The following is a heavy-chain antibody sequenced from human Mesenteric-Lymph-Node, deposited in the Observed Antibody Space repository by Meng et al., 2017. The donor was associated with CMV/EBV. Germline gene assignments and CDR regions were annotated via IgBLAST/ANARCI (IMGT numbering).Heavy chain of an antibody. J-gene: IGHJ6*02. D-gene: IGHD3-3*01. CDR3: ARELNYDFWSGYVTYYYYYGMDV. CDR1: GFRFNSYG. CDR2: IFSDGTNK. Sequence: GGSLRLSCAVSGFRFNSYGMHWVRQAPGKGLEWVAGIFSDGTNKDYAESVKGRFTISRDNAKNTLYLQMNSLRAEDTAVYYCARELNYDFWSGYVTYYYYYGMDVWGQGTTVTVSS. V-gene: IGHV3-33*01.